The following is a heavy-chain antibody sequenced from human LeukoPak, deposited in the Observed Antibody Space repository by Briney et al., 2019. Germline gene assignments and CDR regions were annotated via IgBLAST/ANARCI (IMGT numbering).Heavy chain of an antibody. J-gene: IGHJ4*02. CDR3: ARESAPRRLDGAMVRSDY. Sequence: PSQTLSLTCTVSGGSISSGGYYWSWIRQHPGKGLEWIGYIYYSGSTYYNPSLKSRVTISVDTSKNQFSLKLSSVTAADTAVYHCARESAPRRLDGAMVRSDYWGQGTLVTVSS. CDR2: IYYSGST. D-gene: IGHD5-18*01. CDR1: GGSISSGGYY. V-gene: IGHV4-31*03.